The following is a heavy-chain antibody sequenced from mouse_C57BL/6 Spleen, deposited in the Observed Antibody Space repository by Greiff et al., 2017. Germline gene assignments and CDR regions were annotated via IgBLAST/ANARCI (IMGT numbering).Heavy chain of an antibody. J-gene: IGHJ1*03. CDR1: GYSFTDYN. Sequence: VQLQQSGPELVKPGASVKISCKASGYSFTDYNMNWVKQSNGKSLEWIGVINPNYGTTSYNQKFKGKATLTVDQSSSTAYMQLNSLTSEDSAVYYGESQDPYGSSYDWYCDVWGTGTTVTVSS. CDR3: ESQDPYGSSYDWYCDV. CDR2: INPNYGTT. D-gene: IGHD1-1*01. V-gene: IGHV1-39*01.